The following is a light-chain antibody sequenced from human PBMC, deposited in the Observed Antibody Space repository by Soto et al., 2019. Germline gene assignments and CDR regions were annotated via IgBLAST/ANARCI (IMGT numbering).Light chain of an antibody. CDR2: DAS. CDR1: QTIGTY. V-gene: IGKV1-39*01. J-gene: IGKJ1*01. Sequence: IQMTQSPSSLAASVGDRVTITCRASQTIGTYLNWYRHKSGAAPELLINDASTLQSGVPSRFRGGASGTDFTLTISSLQLDDFATYYCQQSYNTPLTFGQGTKVDIK. CDR3: QQSYNTPLT.